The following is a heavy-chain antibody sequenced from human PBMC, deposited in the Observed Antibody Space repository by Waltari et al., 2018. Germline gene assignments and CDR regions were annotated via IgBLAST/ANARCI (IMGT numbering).Heavy chain of an antibody. D-gene: IGHD2-15*01. Sequence: QLQLQESGPGLVKPSGTLSLTCAVSGDSMSSTDCWSWVRQPPGKGLEWIGQVHHSGRSNYNPPFASRTTFSLDTSTGMCSLKMTSATAADTALYDCARDRGRGLYLDSWGQGTLVTVSP. CDR3: ARDRGRGLYLDS. CDR1: GDSMSSTDC. J-gene: IGHJ4*02. CDR2: VHHSGRS. V-gene: IGHV4-4*02.